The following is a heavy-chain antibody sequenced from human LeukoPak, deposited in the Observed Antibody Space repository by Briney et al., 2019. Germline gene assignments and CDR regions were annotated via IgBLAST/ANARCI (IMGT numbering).Heavy chain of an antibody. D-gene: IGHD5-12*01. CDR3: ARTSHYVDIAATIPYGIYYFDY. V-gene: IGHV1-46*01. Sequence: ASVKVSCKASGYTFTSYYMHWVRQAPGQGLEWMGIINPSGGSTSYAQKFQGRVTMTTDTSTSTAYMELRSLRSDDTAVYYCARTSHYVDIAATIPYGIYYFDYWGQGTLVTVSS. J-gene: IGHJ4*02. CDR1: GYTFTSYY. CDR2: INPSGGST.